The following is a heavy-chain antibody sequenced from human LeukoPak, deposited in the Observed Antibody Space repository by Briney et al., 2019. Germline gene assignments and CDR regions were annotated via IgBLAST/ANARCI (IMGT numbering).Heavy chain of an antibody. Sequence: ASVKVSCKVSGYTLTELSMHWVRQAPGKGLEWMGGFDPENDKTIYSQKFQGRVTMTEDTSTDTAYMDLSRLRSEDTAVYYCAILLVGLNTFDYWGQGTLVTVSS. V-gene: IGHV1-24*01. J-gene: IGHJ4*02. D-gene: IGHD1-26*01. CDR1: GYTLTELS. CDR3: AILLVGLNTFDY. CDR2: FDPENDKT.